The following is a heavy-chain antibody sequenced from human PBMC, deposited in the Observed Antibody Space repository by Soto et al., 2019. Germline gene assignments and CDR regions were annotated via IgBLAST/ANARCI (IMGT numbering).Heavy chain of an antibody. Sequence: ASVKVSCKASGYTFTSYYMHWVRQAPGQGLEWMAISNPSFGTTNYAQKFQGRVTMTGDESTSTAYMELSSLRSEDTPVYYCARDSSWGIRFLEWSQAGRYGMDVWGQGTTVTVSS. D-gene: IGHD3-3*01. CDR3: ARDSSWGIRFLEWSQAGRYGMDV. V-gene: IGHV1-46*01. CDR1: GYTFTSYY. J-gene: IGHJ6*02. CDR2: SNPSFGTT.